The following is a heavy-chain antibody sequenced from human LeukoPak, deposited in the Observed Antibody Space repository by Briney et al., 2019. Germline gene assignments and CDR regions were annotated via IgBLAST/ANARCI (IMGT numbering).Heavy chain of an antibody. V-gene: IGHV3-53*01. Sequence: PGGSLRLSCAASGFTVSDNYMSWVRQAPGKGLEWVSVMYSRGDTYYANSVKGRFTFSRDISKNTLYLQMDGLRNEDTAMYYCARDAPQVPAAGVLASSGQGTLVIVSS. CDR3: ARDAPQVPAAGVLAS. CDR1: GFTVSDNY. D-gene: IGHD6-13*01. CDR2: MYSRGDT. J-gene: IGHJ5*02.